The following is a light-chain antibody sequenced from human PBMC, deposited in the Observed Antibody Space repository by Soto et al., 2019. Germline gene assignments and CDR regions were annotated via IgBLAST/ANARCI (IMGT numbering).Light chain of an antibody. Sequence: DIQMTQSPSTLSASVGDRVTITCRASQSISSWLVWYQQKPGKAPKLLIYKASSLESGVPSRFSGSGSGTEFTLTISSLQPDDFATYYCQQYNSYPSMYTFGQGTKLEIK. J-gene: IGKJ2*01. V-gene: IGKV1-5*03. CDR3: QQYNSYPSMYT. CDR1: QSISSW. CDR2: KAS.